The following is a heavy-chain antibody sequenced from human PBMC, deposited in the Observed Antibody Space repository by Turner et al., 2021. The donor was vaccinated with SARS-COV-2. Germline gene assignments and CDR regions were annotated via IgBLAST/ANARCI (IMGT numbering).Heavy chain of an antibody. CDR3: ARSVAEDAFDI. J-gene: IGHJ3*02. V-gene: IGHV3-53*04. Sequence: EVQLVESGGGLVQPGGSLRLSCAASGLTVSSNYMSWVRQATGKGLEWVSVIYSGGSTYYTDSVKGRFTISRHNSKNTLYLQMNSLRAEDTAVYYCARSVAEDAFDIWGQGTMVTVSS. CDR2: IYSGGST. D-gene: IGHD2-15*01. CDR1: GLTVSSNY.